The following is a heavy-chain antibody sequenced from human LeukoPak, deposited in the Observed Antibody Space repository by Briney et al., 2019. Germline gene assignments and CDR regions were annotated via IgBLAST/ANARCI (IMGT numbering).Heavy chain of an antibody. D-gene: IGHD4-17*01. Sequence: ASVTVSFNASGYTFTVYYMHWVRQAPGQGLEWMGWIDPNSGGTNYAQKFQGWVTMTRDTSISTAYMELSRLRSDDTAVYYCATSYTVTTLYFDYWGQGTLVTVSS. CDR3: ATSYTVTTLYFDY. CDR1: GYTFTVYY. J-gene: IGHJ4*02. CDR2: IDPNSGGT. V-gene: IGHV1-2*04.